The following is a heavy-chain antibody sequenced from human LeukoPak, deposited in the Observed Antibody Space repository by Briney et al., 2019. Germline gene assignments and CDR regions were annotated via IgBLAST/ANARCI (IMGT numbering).Heavy chain of an antibody. Sequence: GGSLTLSCAASGFTFSSYRMIWVRQAPGKGLEWVSSISSSSSYIYYADSVKGRFTISRDSAKNSLYLQMNSLRAEDTAVYYCAKENYYDSSGYYPAGYYGMDVWGQGTTVTVSS. D-gene: IGHD3-22*01. J-gene: IGHJ6*02. CDR2: ISSSSSYI. CDR1: GFTFSSYR. V-gene: IGHV3-21*01. CDR3: AKENYYDSSGYYPAGYYGMDV.